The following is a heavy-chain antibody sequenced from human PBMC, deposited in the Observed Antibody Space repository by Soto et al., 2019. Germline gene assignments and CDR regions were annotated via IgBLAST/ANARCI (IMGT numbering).Heavy chain of an antibody. D-gene: IGHD3-22*01. CDR1: GYTFTSYG. CDR2: ISAYNGNT. V-gene: IGHV1-18*01. CDR3: AGGLIYDSSGYYFDY. Sequence: ASVKVSCKASGYTFTSYGISWVRQAPGQGPEWMGWISAYNGNTNYAQKFQGRVTMTRDTSTSTVYMELSSLRSEDTAVYYCAGGLIYDSSGYYFDYWGQGTLVTVSS. J-gene: IGHJ4*02.